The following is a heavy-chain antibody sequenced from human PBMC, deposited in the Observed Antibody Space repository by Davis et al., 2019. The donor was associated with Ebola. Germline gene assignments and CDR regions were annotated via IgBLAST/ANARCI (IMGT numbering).Heavy chain of an antibody. V-gene: IGHV3-73*01. CDR2: IRSKANSYAT. Sequence: GESLKISCAASGFTFSGSAMHWVRQASGKGLEWVGRIRSKANSYATAYAASVKGRFTTSRDDSKNTAYLQMNSLKTEDTAVYYCTATVTTDYWGQGTLVTVSS. CDR1: GFTFSGSA. J-gene: IGHJ4*02. CDR3: TATVTTDY. D-gene: IGHD4-17*01.